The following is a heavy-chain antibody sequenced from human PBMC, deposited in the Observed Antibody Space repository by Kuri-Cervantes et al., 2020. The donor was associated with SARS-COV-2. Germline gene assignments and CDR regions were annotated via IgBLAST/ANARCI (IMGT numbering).Heavy chain of an antibody. CDR3: ARTDFWSGYYVDY. Sequence: GGSLRPSCAASGFTFTNYGLHWVRQAPGQGLEWVAFIRHDGSNKYYADSVKGRFTISRDNAKNSLYLQMNSLRAEDTAVYYCARTDFWSGYYVDYWGQGTLVTVSS. V-gene: IGHV3-30*02. CDR2: IRHDGSNK. D-gene: IGHD3-3*01. J-gene: IGHJ4*02. CDR1: GFTFTNYG.